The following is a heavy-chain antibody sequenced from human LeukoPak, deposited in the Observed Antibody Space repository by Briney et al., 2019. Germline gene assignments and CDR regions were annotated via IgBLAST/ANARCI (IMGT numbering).Heavy chain of an antibody. CDR3: ARGRRIVTRENAFDI. CDR1: GGSISSYY. V-gene: IGHV4-59*01. J-gene: IGHJ3*02. D-gene: IGHD2-15*01. Sequence: PSETLSLTCTVSGGSISSYYRSWIRQPPGKGLEWIGYIYYSGSTNYNPSLKSRVTISVDTSKNQFSLKLSSVTAADTAVYYCARGRRIVTRENAFDIWGQRTMVTVSS. CDR2: IYYSGST.